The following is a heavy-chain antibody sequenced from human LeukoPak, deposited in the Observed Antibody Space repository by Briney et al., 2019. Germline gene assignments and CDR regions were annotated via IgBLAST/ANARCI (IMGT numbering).Heavy chain of an antibody. J-gene: IGHJ4*02. V-gene: IGHV3-23*01. CDR2: ISGSGGST. CDR1: RFTFSSYA. CDR3: AKASAMIVVVSKHFDY. D-gene: IGHD3-22*01. Sequence: GGSLRLSCAASRFTFSSYAMSWVRQAPGKGLEWVSDISGSGGSTNYADSVKGRFTISRDNSKNTLYLQMNSLRAEDTAVYYCAKASAMIVVVSKHFDYWGQGTLVTVSS.